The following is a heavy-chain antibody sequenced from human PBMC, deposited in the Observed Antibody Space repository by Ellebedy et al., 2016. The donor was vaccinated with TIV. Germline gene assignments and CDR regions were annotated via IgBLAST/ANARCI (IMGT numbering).Heavy chain of an antibody. CDR3: AIDSSGYYSPDY. V-gene: IGHV1-24*01. Sequence: ASVKVSXKVSGYTLTELSMHWVRQAPGKGLEWKGGFDPEDGETIYAQKFQGRVTMTEDTSTDTAYMELSSLRSEDTAVYYCAIDSSGYYSPDYWGQGTLVTVSS. D-gene: IGHD3-22*01. J-gene: IGHJ4*02. CDR1: GYTLTELS. CDR2: FDPEDGET.